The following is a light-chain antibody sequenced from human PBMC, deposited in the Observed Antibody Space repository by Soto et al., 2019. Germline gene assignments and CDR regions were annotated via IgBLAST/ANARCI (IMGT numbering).Light chain of an antibody. CDR2: EDN. J-gene: IGLJ1*01. Sequence: QSVLTQPPSVSAAPGQKVTISCSGSSSNIGNNYVSWYQQLPGTAPKLLIYEDNKRPSGIPDRFSGSRSGTSATLDITGLQTGDEADFYCGTWDSSLSAYVFGTGTRSPS. CDR3: GTWDSSLSAYV. V-gene: IGLV1-51*02. CDR1: SSNIGNNY.